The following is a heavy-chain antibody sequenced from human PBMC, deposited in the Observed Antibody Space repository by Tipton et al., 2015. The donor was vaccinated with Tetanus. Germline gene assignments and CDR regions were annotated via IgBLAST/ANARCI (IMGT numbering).Heavy chain of an antibody. CDR1: GYIFNNYW. D-gene: IGHD2-15*01. V-gene: IGHV5-51*01. J-gene: IGHJ4*02. CDR2: IYPGDSDT. Sequence: EVQLVQSGGEVKKPGESLKISCKGSGYIFNNYWIGWVRQMPGKGLEWMGIIYPGDSDTRYSPSFQGQVTISVDKSISTAYLQWSSLKASDTSMFYCARAHCSDCVCNFDYWGQGALVTVAS. CDR3: ARAHCSDCVCNFDY.